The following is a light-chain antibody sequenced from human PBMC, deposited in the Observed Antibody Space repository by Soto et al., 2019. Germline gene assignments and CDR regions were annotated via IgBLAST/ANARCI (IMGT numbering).Light chain of an antibody. Sequence: EIVLTQSPGTLSLSPGERATLSCRASQSVSSNYLAWYQQKPGQAPRLLIYAASSRSTGIPDRFSGSGSGTDFTLTISTLEPEDFAVYYCHQYGTSPAHSFGQGTKLEVK. CDR3: HQYGTSPAHS. CDR2: AAS. J-gene: IGKJ2*03. CDR1: QSVSSNY. V-gene: IGKV3-20*01.